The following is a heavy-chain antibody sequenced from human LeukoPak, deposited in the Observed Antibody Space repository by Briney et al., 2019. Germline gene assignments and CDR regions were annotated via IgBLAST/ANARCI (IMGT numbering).Heavy chain of an antibody. CDR1: GFTSSSYW. Sequence: GGSLRLSCAASGFTSSSYWMHWVRQAPGKGLVWVSRINSDGSSTSYADSVKGRFTISRDNAKNTLYLQMNSLRAEDTAVYYCARQIAYCGGDCCSDYWGQGTLVTVSS. J-gene: IGHJ4*02. CDR3: ARQIAYCGGDCCSDY. V-gene: IGHV3-74*01. D-gene: IGHD2-21*02. CDR2: INSDGSST.